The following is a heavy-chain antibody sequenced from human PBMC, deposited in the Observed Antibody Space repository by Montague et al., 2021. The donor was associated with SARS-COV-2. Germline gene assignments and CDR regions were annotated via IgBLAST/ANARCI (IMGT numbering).Heavy chain of an antibody. CDR2: INHSGST. CDR3: ARDGGRFQLWLWGDDAYAL. V-gene: IGHV4-34*09. Sequence: TLSLSCAVYRESFSGYYWIWIRQPPGKGLEWIGEINHSGSTNYSPSLKSRLTISVDTSKNQFSLKLSSVTAADTAVYYCARDGGRFQLWLWGDDAYALWGQGTMVTVSS. CDR1: RESFSGYY. D-gene: IGHD3-9*01. J-gene: IGHJ3*01.